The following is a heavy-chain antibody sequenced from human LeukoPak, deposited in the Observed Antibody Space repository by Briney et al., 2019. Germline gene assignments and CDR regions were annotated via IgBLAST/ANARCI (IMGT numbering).Heavy chain of an antibody. V-gene: IGHV4-59*01. Sequence: SETLSLTCTVSGGSISSYYWSWIRQPPGKGLEWIGYIYYSGSTNYNPSLKSRVTISADTSKNQFSLKLSSVTAADTAVYYCARSPGSGYYVIDYWGQGTLVTVSS. CDR2: IYYSGST. D-gene: IGHD3-22*01. J-gene: IGHJ4*02. CDR1: GGSISSYY. CDR3: ARSPGSGYYVIDY.